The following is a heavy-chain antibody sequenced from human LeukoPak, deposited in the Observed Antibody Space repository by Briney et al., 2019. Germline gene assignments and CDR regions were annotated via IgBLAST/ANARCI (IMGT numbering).Heavy chain of an antibody. CDR2: ISGSGGST. J-gene: IGHJ5*01. D-gene: IGHD4-17*01. V-gene: IGHV3-23*01. Sequence: GSLRLSCAASGFTFSSYAMSWVRQAPGKGLEWVSAISGSGGSTYYADSVKGRFTISRDNSKNTLCLQMNSLRAEDTAVYYCAKVLLPNRLTTWFDSWGQGTLVTVSS. CDR1: GFTFSSYA. CDR3: AKVLLPNRLTTWFDS.